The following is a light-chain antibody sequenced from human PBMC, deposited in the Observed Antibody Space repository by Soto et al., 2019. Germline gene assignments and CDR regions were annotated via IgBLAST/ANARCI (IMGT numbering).Light chain of an antibody. Sequence: QSALTQPASVSGSPGQTITISCTGTSTDIGSYDLVSWYQQHPGKVPKLMIYEGSKRPSGFSYRFSASKSGNTASLTISGLQAEDEADYYCCAFSSSSYVIFGGGTQLTVL. CDR2: EGS. V-gene: IGLV2-23*01. J-gene: IGLJ2*01. CDR1: STDIGSYDL. CDR3: CAFSSSSYVI.